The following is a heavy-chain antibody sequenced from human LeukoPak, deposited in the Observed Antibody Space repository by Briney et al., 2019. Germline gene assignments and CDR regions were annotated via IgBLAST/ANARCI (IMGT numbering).Heavy chain of an antibody. J-gene: IGHJ4*02. CDR1: NHTFSTYG. CDR3: ARAPREGAFDY. CDR2: ISAYNGNT. Sequence: GASVKVSCKATNHTFSTYGISWVRQAPGQGLEWMGWISAYNGNTHFAQRLQDRVSMTTDTSTSTAYMELRSLRFDDTAIYYCARAPREGAFDYWGQGTLVTVSS. D-gene: IGHD1-26*01. V-gene: IGHV1-18*01.